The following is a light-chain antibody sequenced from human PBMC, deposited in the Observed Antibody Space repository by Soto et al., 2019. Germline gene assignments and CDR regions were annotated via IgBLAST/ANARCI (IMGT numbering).Light chain of an antibody. CDR1: SSDVGGYNY. Sequence: QSALTQPASVSGSPGQSITISCTGPSSDVGGYNYVSWYQHHPGKAPKLLIYDVSNRPSGVSNRFSGSKSDNTASLTISGLQPEDEADYYCSSYTTSNTRQIVFGTGTKLTVL. CDR2: DVS. CDR3: SSYTTSNTRQIV. J-gene: IGLJ1*01. V-gene: IGLV2-14*03.